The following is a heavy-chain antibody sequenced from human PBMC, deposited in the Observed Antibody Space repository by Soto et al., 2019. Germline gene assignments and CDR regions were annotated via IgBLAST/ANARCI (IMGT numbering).Heavy chain of an antibody. J-gene: IGHJ2*01. CDR2: IYSGGST. Sequence: EAQLVESGGGLVQPGGSLRLSCAASGINVSRNYLTWVRQAPGKGLEWVSLIYSGGSTTYADSVRGRFTISRDDPNDTLYLQMNSLRTEDTAVYYCLKGVWVYWYFDLWGRGALVTVSS. CDR3: LKGVWVYWYFDL. CDR1: GINVSRNY. V-gene: IGHV3-66*01. D-gene: IGHD3-16*01.